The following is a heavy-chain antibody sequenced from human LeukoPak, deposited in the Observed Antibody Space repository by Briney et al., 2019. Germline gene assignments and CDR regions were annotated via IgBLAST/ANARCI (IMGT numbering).Heavy chain of an antibody. J-gene: IGHJ4*02. CDR2: IIPIFGIA. V-gene: IGHV1-69*04. D-gene: IGHD2-15*01. CDR1: GGTFSSYA. CDR3: ARACSGGSCPIDY. Sequence: SVKVSCKASGGTFSSYAISWVRQAPGQGLEWMGKIIPIFGIANYAQKFQGRVTITADKSTSTAYMELSSLRSEDTAVYYCARACSGGSCPIDYWGQGTLVTVSS.